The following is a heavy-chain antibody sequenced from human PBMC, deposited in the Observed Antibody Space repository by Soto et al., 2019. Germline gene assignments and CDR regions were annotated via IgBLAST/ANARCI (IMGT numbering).Heavy chain of an antibody. CDR3: ARVGSPVAGMAY. V-gene: IGHV1-69*01. CDR1: GGTFSSYA. Sequence: QVQLVQSGAEVKKPGSSVKVSCKASGGTFSSYAISWGRQAPGQGLEWMGGITPIFGTANYAQKFQGRVTITADESTSTAYMELSSLRSEDTAVYYGARVGSPVAGMAYWGQGTLVTVSS. J-gene: IGHJ4*02. CDR2: ITPIFGTA. D-gene: IGHD6-19*01.